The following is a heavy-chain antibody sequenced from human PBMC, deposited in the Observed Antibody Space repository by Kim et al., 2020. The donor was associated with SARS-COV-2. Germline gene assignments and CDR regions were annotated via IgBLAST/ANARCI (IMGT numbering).Heavy chain of an antibody. CDR3: AREGEGGYGSFDY. CDR1: GGSVSSSANYY. V-gene: IGHV4-31*03. CDR2: IYYSGST. Sequence: SETLSLTCTVSGGSVSSSANYYWSWIRQHPGKGLEWIGYIYYSGSTYYNPSLGSRATISVDRSKNQFSLRLSSVTDVDTAVYYCAREGEGGYGSFDYWG. J-gene: IGHJ4*01. D-gene: IGHD5-12*01.